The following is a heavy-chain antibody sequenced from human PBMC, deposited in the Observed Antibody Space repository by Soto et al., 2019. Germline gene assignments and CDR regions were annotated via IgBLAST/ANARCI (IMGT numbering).Heavy chain of an antibody. J-gene: IGHJ6*03. V-gene: IGHV4-39*01. Sequence: SETLSLTCTVSGGSISSSSYYWGWFRQPPGKGLEWIGSIYYSGSTYYNPSLKSRVTISVDTSKNQFSLKLSSVTAADTAVYYCATGTDYGSGPYYYYYYMDVWGKGTTVTVSS. D-gene: IGHD3-10*01. CDR3: ATGTDYGSGPYYYYYYMDV. CDR1: GGSISSSSYY. CDR2: IYYSGST.